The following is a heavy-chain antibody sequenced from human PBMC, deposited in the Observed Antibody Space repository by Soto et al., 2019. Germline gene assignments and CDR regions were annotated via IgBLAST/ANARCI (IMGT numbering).Heavy chain of an antibody. J-gene: IGHJ1*01. Sequence: EVQLVESGGGLIQPGGSLRLSCAASGFTVSSNYMSWVRQAPGKGLEWVSVIYSGGSTYYADSVKGRFTISRDNSKNTLYLQMNGLRAEDTAVYYCARDRVESGYPEYFQHWGQGNLVTVSS. D-gene: IGHD3-22*01. CDR1: GFTVSSNY. CDR3: ARDRVESGYPEYFQH. V-gene: IGHV3-53*01. CDR2: IYSGGST.